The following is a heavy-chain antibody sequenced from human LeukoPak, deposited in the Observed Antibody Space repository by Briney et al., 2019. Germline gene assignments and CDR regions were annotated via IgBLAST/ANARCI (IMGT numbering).Heavy chain of an antibody. CDR3: ARALGTDSSSWYGWVYYYYYYMDV. D-gene: IGHD6-13*01. CDR1: GYTFTSYD. Sequence: ASVKVSCKASGYTFTSYDINWVRQATGQGLEWMGWMNPNSGNTGYAQKFQGRVTMTRNTSISTAYMELSSLRSEDTAVYYCARALGTDSSSWYGWVYYYYYYMDVRGKGTTVTISS. V-gene: IGHV1-8*01. J-gene: IGHJ6*03. CDR2: MNPNSGNT.